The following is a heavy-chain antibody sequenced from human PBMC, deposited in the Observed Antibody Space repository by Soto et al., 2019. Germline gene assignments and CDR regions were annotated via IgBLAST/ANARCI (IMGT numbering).Heavy chain of an antibody. CDR3: AIAAAGTPYYYYGMDV. J-gene: IGHJ6*02. D-gene: IGHD6-13*01. CDR2: IIPIFGTA. CDR1: GGTFSSYA. Sequence: SVKVSCKASGGTFSSYAISWVRQAPGQGLEWMGGIIPIFGTANYAQKFQGRVTITADESTSTAYMELSSLRSEDTAVYYCAIAAAGTPYYYYGMDVWGQGTTVTVSS. V-gene: IGHV1-69*13.